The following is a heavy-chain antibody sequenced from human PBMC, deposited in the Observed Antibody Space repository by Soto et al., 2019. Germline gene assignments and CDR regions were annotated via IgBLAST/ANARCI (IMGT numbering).Heavy chain of an antibody. CDR1: GGSISSYY. CDR2: IYYSGST. Sequence: PSATLSLTCTVSGGSISSYYWSWIRQPPGKGLGWIGYIYYSGSTNYNPSLKSRVTISVDTSKNQFSLKLSSVTAADTAVYYCARDLGQYCSGGSCYLPGGCFDPWGQGTLVTVSS. J-gene: IGHJ5*02. CDR3: ARDLGQYCSGGSCYLPGGCFDP. V-gene: IGHV4-59*01. D-gene: IGHD2-15*01.